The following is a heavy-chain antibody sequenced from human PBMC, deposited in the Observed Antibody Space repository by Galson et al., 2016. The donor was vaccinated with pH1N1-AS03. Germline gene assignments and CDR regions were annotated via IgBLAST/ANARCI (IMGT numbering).Heavy chain of an antibody. CDR3: ARLDSSGWYSVDH. D-gene: IGHD6-19*01. J-gene: IGHJ4*02. V-gene: IGHV4-59*08. Sequence: ETLSLTCTVSGGSISSYYWSWIRQPPGKGLEWIGYIFYSGSTFYNASLKSRVTISVDTSKNQFSLKLRSVTAADTAVYYCARLDSSGWYSVDHWGQGNMVIVSS. CDR2: IFYSGST. CDR1: GGSISSYY.